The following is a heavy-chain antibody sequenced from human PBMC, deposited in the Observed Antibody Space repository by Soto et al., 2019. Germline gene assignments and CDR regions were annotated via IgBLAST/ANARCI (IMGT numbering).Heavy chain of an antibody. Sequence: EVQLVESGGGLVKPGGSLRLSCAASGFTFTNAWMSWVRQAPGKGLEWVGRIKSKTDGGTTDYAAPVKGRFTISRDESEDPLYLQMNSLKTEDTAVYYCSTANKFGYRGQNYYYYYMDVWGEGTTVTVSS. CDR3: STANKFGYRGQNYYYYYMDV. CDR1: GFTFTNAW. V-gene: IGHV3-15*01. CDR2: IKSKTDGGTT. J-gene: IGHJ6*03. D-gene: IGHD5-18*01.